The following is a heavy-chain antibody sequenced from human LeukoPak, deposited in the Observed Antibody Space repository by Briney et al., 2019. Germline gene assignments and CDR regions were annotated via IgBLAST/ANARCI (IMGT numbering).Heavy chain of an antibody. CDR2: IYYSGST. Sequence: SETLSLTCTVSGGSISSSSYYWGWIRQPPGKGLEWIGSIYYSGSTYYNPSLKSRVTISVDTSKNQFSLKLSSVTAADTAVYYCARDPPAIAVAGGGYWGQGTLVTVSS. CDR1: GGSISSSSYY. D-gene: IGHD6-19*01. V-gene: IGHV4-39*07. CDR3: ARDPPAIAVAGGGY. J-gene: IGHJ4*02.